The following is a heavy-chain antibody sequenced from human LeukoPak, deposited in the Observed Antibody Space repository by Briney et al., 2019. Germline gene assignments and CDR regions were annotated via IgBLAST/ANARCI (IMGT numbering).Heavy chain of an antibody. J-gene: IGHJ4*02. V-gene: IGHV1-69*01. Sequence: SVKVSCKASGGTFSSYAISWVRQAPGQGLEWMGGIIPIFGTANYAQKFQGRVTITADESTSTAYMELSSLRSEDTAVCYCARAGGRGSSADYWGQGTLVTVSS. D-gene: IGHD1-26*01. CDR3: ARAGGRGSSADY. CDR1: GGTFSSYA. CDR2: IIPIFGTA.